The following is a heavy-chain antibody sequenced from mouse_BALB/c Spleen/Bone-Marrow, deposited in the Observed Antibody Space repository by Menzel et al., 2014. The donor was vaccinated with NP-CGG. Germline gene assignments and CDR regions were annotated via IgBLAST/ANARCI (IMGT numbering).Heavy chain of an antibody. J-gene: IGHJ4*01. Sequence: EVMLVESGGGLVKPGGSLKLSCAASGFTFSSYTMSWVRQTPEKRLEWVATISSGGSYTYYPDSVKGRFTISRDNAKNTLYLQMSSLKSEDTAMYYCTRDPFYYSSSYAMDYWGQGTSVTVSS. CDR2: ISSGGSYT. D-gene: IGHD1-1*01. CDR3: TRDPFYYSSSYAMDY. CDR1: GFTFSSYT. V-gene: IGHV5-6-4*01.